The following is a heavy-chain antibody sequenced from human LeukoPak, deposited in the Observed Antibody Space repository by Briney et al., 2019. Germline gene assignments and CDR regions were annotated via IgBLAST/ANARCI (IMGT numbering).Heavy chain of an antibody. D-gene: IGHD1-26*01. Sequence: GGSLRLSCAASGFTFDDYAMHWVRQAPGKGLEWVSLISWDGGSTYYADSVKGRFAISRDNSKNSLYLQMNSLRAEDTALYYCAKDPAPWYSGYYYYGMDVWGQGTTVTVSS. V-gene: IGHV3-43D*03. J-gene: IGHJ6*02. CDR3: AKDPAPWYSGYYYYGMDV. CDR2: ISWDGGST. CDR1: GFTFDDYA.